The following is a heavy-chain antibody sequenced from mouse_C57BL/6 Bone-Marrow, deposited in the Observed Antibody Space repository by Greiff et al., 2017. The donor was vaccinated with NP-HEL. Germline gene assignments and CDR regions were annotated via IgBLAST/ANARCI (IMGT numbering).Heavy chain of an antibody. D-gene: IGHD1-2*01. V-gene: IGHV1-26*01. CDR1: GYTFTDYY. Sequence: VQLQQSGPELVKPGASVKISCKASGYTFTDYYMNWVKQSHGKSLEWIGDINPNNGGTSYNQKFKGKATLTVDKSSSTAYMELRSLTSEDSAVYYCARDYGGYFDVWGTGTTVTFSS. CDR2: INPNNGGT. J-gene: IGHJ1*03. CDR3: ARDYGGYFDV.